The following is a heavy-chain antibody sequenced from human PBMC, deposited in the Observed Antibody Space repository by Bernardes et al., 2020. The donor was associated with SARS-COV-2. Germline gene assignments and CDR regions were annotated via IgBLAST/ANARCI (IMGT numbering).Heavy chain of an antibody. J-gene: IGHJ4*02. CDR3: ARWLSRGASWFFDF. CDR1: GFSLPTSAVG. V-gene: IGHV2-5*02. D-gene: IGHD3-9*01. CDR2: IFLDDDK. Sequence: SGPTLVIPTQTLTLTCTFSGFSLPTSAVGVGWIRQPPGKALEWLALIFLDDDKRYRPSLRSRLTITKDTSKNHVVLKLTNMDPEDTATYYCARWLSRGASWFFDFWGQGTLVTVSS.